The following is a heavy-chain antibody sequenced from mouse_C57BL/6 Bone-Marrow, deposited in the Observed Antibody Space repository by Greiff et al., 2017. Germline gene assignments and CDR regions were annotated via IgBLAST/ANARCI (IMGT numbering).Heavy chain of an antibody. CDR1: GYTFTSYW. D-gene: IGHD1-1*01. CDR3: ARSYYYGSSYDYFDY. CDR2: IHPNSGST. V-gene: IGHV1-64*01. Sequence: QVQLQQPGAELVKPGASVKLSCKASGYTFTSYWMHWVKQRPGQGLEWIGMIHPNSGSTNYNEKFKSQATLTVDKSSRPAYMQLSSLTSEDTAVYYCARSYYYGSSYDYFDYWGQGTTLTVSS. J-gene: IGHJ2*01.